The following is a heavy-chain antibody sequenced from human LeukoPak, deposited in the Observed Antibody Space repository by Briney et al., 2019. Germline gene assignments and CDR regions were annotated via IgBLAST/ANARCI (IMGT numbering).Heavy chain of an antibody. D-gene: IGHD3-10*01. CDR2: IHYTGST. CDR1: GRSLSIYY. Sequence: SQTLSLTCTVSGRSLSIYYWRWVPHPPGKGLEWIGYIHYTGSTNYNPSLTSRVTISVDTSKNQFSLKLSSVTAADTAVYYCARVEEGYGSGRRENYYYYYMDVWGKGTTVTISS. CDR3: ARVEEGYGSGRRENYYYYYMDV. V-gene: IGHV4-59*01. J-gene: IGHJ6*03.